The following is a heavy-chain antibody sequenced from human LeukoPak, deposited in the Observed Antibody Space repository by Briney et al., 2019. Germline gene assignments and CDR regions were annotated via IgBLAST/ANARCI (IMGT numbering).Heavy chain of an antibody. CDR3: ARSAERSSWVEFDY. D-gene: IGHD6-13*01. CDR1: GFTFSSYS. Sequence: GGSLRLSCAASGFTFSSYSMNWVRQAPGKGLEWVSSISSSSSYIYYADSVKGRFTISRDNAKNSLYLHMNSLRAEDTAVYCCARSAERSSWVEFDYWGQGTLVSVSS. CDR2: ISSSSSYI. J-gene: IGHJ4*02. V-gene: IGHV3-21*01.